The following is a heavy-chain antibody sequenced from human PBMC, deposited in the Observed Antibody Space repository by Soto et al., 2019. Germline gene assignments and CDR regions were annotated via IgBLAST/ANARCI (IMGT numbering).Heavy chain of an antibody. Sequence: SETLSLTCTVSGGSISSYYWSWIRQPPGKGLEWIGYIYYSGSTNYNPSLKSRVTISVDTSKNQFFLKLSSVTAADTAVYYCARSLGYCSGGSCLIPDYWGQGTLVTVSS. J-gene: IGHJ4*02. CDR3: ARSLGYCSGGSCLIPDY. CDR2: IYYSGST. V-gene: IGHV4-59*01. D-gene: IGHD2-15*01. CDR1: GGSISSYY.